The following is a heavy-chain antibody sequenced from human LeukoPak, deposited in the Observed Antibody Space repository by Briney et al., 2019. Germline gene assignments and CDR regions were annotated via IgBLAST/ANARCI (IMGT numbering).Heavy chain of an antibody. V-gene: IGHV3-21*01. CDR3: ARGGQQLADY. CDR1: GFTFSSYN. Sequence: GGSLRLSCAAFGFTFSSYNMNWVRQAPGKGLEWVSSISSSSSYIYYADSVKGRFTISRDNAKHSLYLQMNSLRADDTAVYYCARGGQQLADYWGQGTLVTVSS. D-gene: IGHD6-13*01. CDR2: ISSSSSYI. J-gene: IGHJ4*02.